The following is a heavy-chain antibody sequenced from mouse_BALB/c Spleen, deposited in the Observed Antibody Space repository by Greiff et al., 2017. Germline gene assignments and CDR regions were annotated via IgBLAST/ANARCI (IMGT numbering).Heavy chain of an antibody. V-gene: IGHV14-3*02. CDR1: GFNIKDTY. Sequence: VHVKQPGAELVKPGASVKLSCTASGFNIKDTYMHWVKQRPEQGLEWIGRIDPANGNTKYDPKFQGKATITADTSSNTAYLQLSSLTSEDTAVYYCARGDYYFDYWGQGTTLTVSS. J-gene: IGHJ2*01. CDR2: IDPANGNT. CDR3: ARGDYYFDY.